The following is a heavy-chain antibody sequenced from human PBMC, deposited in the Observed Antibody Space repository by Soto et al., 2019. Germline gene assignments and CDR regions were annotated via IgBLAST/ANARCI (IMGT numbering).Heavy chain of an antibody. CDR1: GYIFTSYW. D-gene: IGHD6-19*01. CDR3: ARHTKYYNSGHYFVY. V-gene: IGHV5-51*01. J-gene: IGHJ4*02. Sequence: PXESLKISCKGSGYIFTSYWIGWVRQMPGKGLEWMGIIYPDDSDTRYSPSFQGQVTISADKSIWTAYLQWSSLKASDTAMYYCARHTKYYNSGHYFVYLGQVALVTVSS. CDR2: IYPDDSDT.